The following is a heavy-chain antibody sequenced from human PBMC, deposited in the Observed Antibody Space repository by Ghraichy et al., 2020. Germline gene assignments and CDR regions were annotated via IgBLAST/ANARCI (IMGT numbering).Heavy chain of an antibody. CDR1: GFTFSDYW. CDR2: IKEDGSEM. Sequence: GGSLRLSCATSGFTFSDYWMTWVRQAPGKGLEWVASIKEDGSEMFYVDSVKGRFTISRDNAKNSLFLQVNSLRAEDTAVYFCTRDNTYYYDSSGYPGGYWGQGTLVTVSS. V-gene: IGHV3-7*01. CDR3: TRDNTYYYDSSGYPGGY. D-gene: IGHD3-22*01. J-gene: IGHJ4*02.